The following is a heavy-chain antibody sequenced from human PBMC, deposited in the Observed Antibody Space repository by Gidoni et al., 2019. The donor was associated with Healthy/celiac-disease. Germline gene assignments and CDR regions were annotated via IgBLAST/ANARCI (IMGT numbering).Heavy chain of an antibody. V-gene: IGHV1-69*04. Sequence: QVQLVHSGAEVKKPGSSVKVSCKTSGGTFRSYPISWVRQAPGQGLEWMGRIIPILGIANYAQKFQGRVTITADKSTSTAYMELSSLRSEDTAVYYCARVVVVDRYYYGMDVWGQGTTVTVSS. J-gene: IGHJ6*02. D-gene: IGHD2-15*01. CDR2: IIPILGIA. CDR1: GGTFRSYP. CDR3: ARVVVVDRYYYGMDV.